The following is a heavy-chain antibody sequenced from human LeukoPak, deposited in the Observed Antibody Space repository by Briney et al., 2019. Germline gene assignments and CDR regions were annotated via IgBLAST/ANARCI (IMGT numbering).Heavy chain of an antibody. CDR1: GYSISSGYY. J-gene: IGHJ4*02. V-gene: IGHV4-38-2*02. D-gene: IGHD3-10*01. CDR3: VGITMVRGVIIPPDY. CDR2: IYHSGST. Sequence: SETLSLTCTVSGYSISSGYYWGWIRQPPGKGLEWIGSIYHSGSTYYNPSLKSRVTISVDTSKNQFSLKLSSVTAADTAVYYCVGITMVRGVIIPPDYWGQGTLLTVSS.